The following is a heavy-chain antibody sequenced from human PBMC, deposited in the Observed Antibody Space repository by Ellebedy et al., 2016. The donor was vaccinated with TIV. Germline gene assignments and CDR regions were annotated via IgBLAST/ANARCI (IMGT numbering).Heavy chain of an antibody. CDR3: ARDRVFQH. CDR1: GGSISSYY. J-gene: IGHJ1*01. V-gene: IGHV4-59*01. Sequence: MPGGSLRLSCTVSGGSISSYYWSWIRQPPGKGLEWIGYIYYSGSTNYNPSLKSRVTISVDTSKNQFSLKLSSVTAADTAVYYCARDRVFQHWGQGTLVTVSS. CDR2: IYYSGST. D-gene: IGHD3-10*01.